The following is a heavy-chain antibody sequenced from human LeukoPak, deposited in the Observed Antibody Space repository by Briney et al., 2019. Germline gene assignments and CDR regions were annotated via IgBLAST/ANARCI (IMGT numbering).Heavy chain of an antibody. V-gene: IGHV3-23*01. D-gene: IGHD6-13*01. CDR1: GFTFSSYA. Sequence: GGSLRLSCAASGFTFSSYAMSWVRQAPGKGLEWVSAISGSGGSTYYADSVKGRFTISRDNSKNTLYLQMNSLRAEDTAVYYCAKDEVLYSSSWNRGLRLHWGQGTLVTVSS. CDR2: ISGSGGST. J-gene: IGHJ4*02. CDR3: AKDEVLYSSSWNRGLRLH.